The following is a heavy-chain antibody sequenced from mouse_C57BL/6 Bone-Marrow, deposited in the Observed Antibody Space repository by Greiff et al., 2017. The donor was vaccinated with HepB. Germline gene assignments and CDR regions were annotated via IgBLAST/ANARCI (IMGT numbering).Heavy chain of an antibody. V-gene: IGHV1-50*01. J-gene: IGHJ4*01. CDR1: GYTFTSYW. D-gene: IGHD1-1*01. CDR3: ARRYGSLYYAMDY. CDR2: IDPSDSYT. Sequence: VQLQQPGAELVKPGASVKLSCKASGYTFTSYWMQWVKQRPGQGLEWIGEIDPSDSYTNYNQKFKGKATLTVDTSSSTAYMQLSSLTSEDSAVYYCARRYGSLYYAMDYWGQGTSVTVSS.